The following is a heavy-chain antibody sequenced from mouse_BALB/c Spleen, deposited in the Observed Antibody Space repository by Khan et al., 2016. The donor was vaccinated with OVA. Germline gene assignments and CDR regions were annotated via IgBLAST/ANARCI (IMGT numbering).Heavy chain of an antibody. CDR3: ARIYGGDFDY. CDR1: GYSITSDYA. J-gene: IGHJ2*01. Sequence: EVQLQESGPGLVKPSQSLSLTCTVTGYSITSDYAWNWIRQFPGNKLEWMGYISYSGNTKYNPSLKSRISITRDTSKNQFFLQLNSVTIEDTATDYWARIYGGDFDYWGQGTTLTVSS. CDR2: ISYSGNT. D-gene: IGHD1-1*01. V-gene: IGHV3-2*02.